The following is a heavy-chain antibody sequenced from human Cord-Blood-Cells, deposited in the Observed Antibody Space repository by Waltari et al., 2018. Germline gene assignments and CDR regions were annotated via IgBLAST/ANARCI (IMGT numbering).Heavy chain of an antibody. CDR3: ARGRYSSGFDY. Sequence: VKLVESGGGVIQPGGSLRLSCAASGFVFRSNYISWVSQAPGRGLEWVSVFYSGSSTYYADSVKGRFTISRDNSKNTLYLQMNSLRAEDTAVYYCARGRYSSGFDYWGQGTLVTVSS. D-gene: IGHD6-19*01. J-gene: IGHJ4*02. CDR2: FYSGSST. V-gene: IGHV3-53*01. CDR1: GFVFRSNY.